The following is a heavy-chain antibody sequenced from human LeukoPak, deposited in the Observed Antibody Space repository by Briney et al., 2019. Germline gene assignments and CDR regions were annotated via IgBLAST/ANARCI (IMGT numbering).Heavy chain of an antibody. Sequence: PGGSLRLSCAASGFTFDSHTVIWVRQAPGKGLEWVASISASSTNVFYADSVKGRFTISRDNSKNTLYLQMNSLRAEDTAVYYCASSSGCLFCAFDIWGQGTMVTVSS. CDR2: ISASSTNV. V-gene: IGHV3-21*01. J-gene: IGHJ3*02. D-gene: IGHD6-19*01. CDR1: GFTFDSHT. CDR3: ASSSGCLFCAFDI.